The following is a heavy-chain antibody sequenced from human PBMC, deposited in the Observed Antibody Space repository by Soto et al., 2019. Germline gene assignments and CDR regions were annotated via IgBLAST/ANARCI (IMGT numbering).Heavy chain of an antibody. CDR2: VRPNGGGT. V-gene: IGHV1-2*02. CDR1: GYTFTDYL. Sequence: QVELVQSGAEVKNPGASVKVSCKTSGYTFTDYLIHWVRQAPGQGLEWMGWVRPNGGGTHYAQKFQGRATLTRDTSLGTAYMDVGRLTSDDPAVYYCVREDGHGGKFDYWGQGTLVTVSS. CDR3: VREDGHGGKFDY. D-gene: IGHD3-16*01. J-gene: IGHJ4*02.